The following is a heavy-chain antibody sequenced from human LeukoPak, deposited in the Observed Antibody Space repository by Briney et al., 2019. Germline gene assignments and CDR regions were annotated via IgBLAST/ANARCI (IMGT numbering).Heavy chain of an antibody. V-gene: IGHV4-39*01. Sequence: SETLSLTCTVSGGSISSSSYYWGWIRQPPGKGLEWIGSIYYSGSTYYNPSLKSRVTISVDTSKNQFSLKLSSVTAADTAVYYCARQVATACYFDYWGQGTLVAVSS. J-gene: IGHJ4*02. D-gene: IGHD5-12*01. CDR3: ARQVATACYFDY. CDR2: IYYSGST. CDR1: GGSISSSSYY.